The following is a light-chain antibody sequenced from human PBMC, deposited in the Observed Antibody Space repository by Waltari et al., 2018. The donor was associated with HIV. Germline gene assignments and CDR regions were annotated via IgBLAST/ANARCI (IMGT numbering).Light chain of an antibody. Sequence: DIQMTQSPSTLSAFVGDRVTITCRASQRIGNILAWYQQKPGKAPKLLIYTASGLESGVPSRCSGGGSGTDFTLTISSLQPDDFATYYCQQYNHYSRTFGQGTKVEI. CDR2: TAS. V-gene: IGKV1-5*03. CDR1: QRIGNI. J-gene: IGKJ1*01. CDR3: QQYNHYSRT.